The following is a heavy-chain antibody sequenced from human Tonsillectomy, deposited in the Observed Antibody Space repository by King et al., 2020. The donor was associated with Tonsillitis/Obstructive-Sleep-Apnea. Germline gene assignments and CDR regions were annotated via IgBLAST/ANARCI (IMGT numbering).Heavy chain of an antibody. CDR3: AREGLY. CDR1: RFSFVAYS. J-gene: IGHJ4*02. CDR2: ISDSGDYI. V-gene: IGHV3-21*01. Sequence: QLVQSGGGPVKPGGSLRLSCAASRFSFVAYSMNWVRQAPGKGLEWVSTISDSGDYIDYADSVKGRFTISRDNAKNSLYLQMNSLRAEDTAVYYCAREGLYWGQGTLVTVSS.